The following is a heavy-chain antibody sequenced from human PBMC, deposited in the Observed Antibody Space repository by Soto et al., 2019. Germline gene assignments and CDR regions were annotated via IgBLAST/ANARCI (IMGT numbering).Heavy chain of an antibody. V-gene: IGHV1-69*06. CDR2: ITPMSGTT. Sequence: SVKVSCKAPGETFRRDVISWVRQAPGQGLEWLGGITPMSGTTDYAQKFQGRVTISADKSTGTAYFELSSLTFDDTGVYYCARGVSMAGRPGFFHHWSQGSLVTVSS. J-gene: IGHJ1*01. CDR1: GETFRRDV. CDR3: ARGVSMAGRPGFFHH. D-gene: IGHD6-6*01.